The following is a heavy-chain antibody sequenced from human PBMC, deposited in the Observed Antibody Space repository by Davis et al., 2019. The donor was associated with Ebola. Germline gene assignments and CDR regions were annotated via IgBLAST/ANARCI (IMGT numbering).Heavy chain of an antibody. CDR1: GFTFSSYA. D-gene: IGHD2-15*01. CDR2: ISYDGSNK. J-gene: IGHJ3*02. V-gene: IGHV3-30*04. Sequence: GESLKISCAASGFTFSSYAMHWVRQAPGKGLEWVAVISYDGSNKYYADSVKGRFTISRDNSKNTLYLQMNSLRAEDTAVYYCARDGGWRLAAFDIWGQGTMVTVSS. CDR3: ARDGGWRLAAFDI.